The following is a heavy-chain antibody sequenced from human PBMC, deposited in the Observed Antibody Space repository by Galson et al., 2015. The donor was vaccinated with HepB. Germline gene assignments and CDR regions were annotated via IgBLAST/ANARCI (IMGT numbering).Heavy chain of an antibody. V-gene: IGHV3-23*01. CDR3: AKERESSGYFDY. CDR2: ISGSGART. J-gene: IGHJ4*02. D-gene: IGHD3-22*01. CDR1: GFTFGSYS. Sequence: SLRLSCAASGFTFGSYSMSWVRQAPGKGLEWVSAISGSGARTYYPDSVKGRFTISRDNSKNTVYLQMNSLRAEDTAVYHCAKERESSGYFDYWGQGNLVTVSS.